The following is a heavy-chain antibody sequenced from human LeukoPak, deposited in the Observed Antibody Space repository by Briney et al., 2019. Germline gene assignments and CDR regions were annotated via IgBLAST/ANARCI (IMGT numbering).Heavy chain of an antibody. J-gene: IGHJ6*02. CDR3: AREGRSPRRDYYYGMDV. Sequence: PGGSLRLSCAGSGFTLRIYWMSWVRQAPGKGLEWVANINQDGSQKYYVDSVKGRFTISRDNSKNTLYLQMNSLRAEDTAVYYCAREGRSPRRDYYYGMDVWGQGTTVTVSS. CDR1: GFTLRIYW. V-gene: IGHV3-7*01. CDR2: INQDGSQK.